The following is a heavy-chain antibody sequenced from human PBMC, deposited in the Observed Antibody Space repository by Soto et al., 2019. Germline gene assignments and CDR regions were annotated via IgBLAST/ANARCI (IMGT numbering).Heavy chain of an antibody. CDR2: IKQDGSEK. Sequence: GESLKISCAASGFTFSSYWMSWVRQAPGKGLEWVANIKQDGSEKYYVDSVKGRFTISRDNAKNSLYLQMNSLRAEDTAVYYCARERIAARPYYYYYGMDVWGQGTTVTVSS. CDR1: GFTFSSYW. V-gene: IGHV3-7*01. CDR3: ARERIAARPYYYYYGMDV. J-gene: IGHJ6*02. D-gene: IGHD6-6*01.